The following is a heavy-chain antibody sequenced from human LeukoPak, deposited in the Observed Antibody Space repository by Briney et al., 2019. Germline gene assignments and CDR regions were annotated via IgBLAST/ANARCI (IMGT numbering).Heavy chain of an antibody. D-gene: IGHD2-2*01. Sequence: GGSLRLSCAASGFTFSDYYMNWIRQAPGKGLEWVSYISSSNTMYYADSVKGRFTISRDNAKNSLYLQMNSLRAEDTAVYYCARQGGHCSSTSCAYFSYYMDVWGKGTTVTVSS. CDR1: GFTFSDYY. CDR3: ARQGGHCSSTSCAYFSYYMDV. J-gene: IGHJ6*03. V-gene: IGHV3-69-1*01. CDR2: ISSSNTM.